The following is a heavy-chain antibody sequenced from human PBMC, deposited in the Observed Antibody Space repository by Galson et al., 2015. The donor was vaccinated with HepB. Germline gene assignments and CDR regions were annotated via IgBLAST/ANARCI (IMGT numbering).Heavy chain of an antibody. V-gene: IGHV3-48*01. CDR2: ISSSSSTI. CDR3: ARIGYYGDYRSFDY. J-gene: IGHJ4*02. CDR1: GFTFSSYS. Sequence: SLRLSCAASGFTFSSYSMNWVRQAPGKGLEWVSYISSSSSTIYYADSVKGRFTISRDNAKNSLYLQMNSLRAEDTAVYYCARIGYYGDYRSFDYWGQGTLVTVSS. D-gene: IGHD4-17*01.